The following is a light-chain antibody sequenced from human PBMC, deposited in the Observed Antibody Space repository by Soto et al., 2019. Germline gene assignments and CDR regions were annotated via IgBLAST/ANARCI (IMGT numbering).Light chain of an antibody. CDR2: LNSDGSH. J-gene: IGLJ2*01. CDR1: SGHSSYA. V-gene: IGLV4-69*01. CDR3: QTWGTGIQL. Sequence: QSVLTQSPSASASLGASVKLTCTLRSGHSSYAIAWHQQQPEKGPRYLMKLNSDGSHSKGDGIPDRFSGSSSGAERYLTISSLQSEDEADYYCQTWGTGIQLFGGGTKLTVL.